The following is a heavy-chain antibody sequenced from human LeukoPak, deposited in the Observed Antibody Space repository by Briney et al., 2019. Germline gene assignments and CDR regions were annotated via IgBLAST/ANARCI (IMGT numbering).Heavy chain of an antibody. D-gene: IGHD5-18*01. V-gene: IGHV4-39*07. CDR3: ARVYVDTAMYDY. CDR1: GGSISSSSYY. J-gene: IGHJ4*02. Sequence: SETLSLTCTVSGGSISSSSYYWGWIRQPPGKGLEWIGSIYYSGSTYYNPSLKSRVTISVDTSKNQFSLRLSSVTAADTAVYYCARVYVDTAMYDYWGQGTLVTVSS. CDR2: IYYSGST.